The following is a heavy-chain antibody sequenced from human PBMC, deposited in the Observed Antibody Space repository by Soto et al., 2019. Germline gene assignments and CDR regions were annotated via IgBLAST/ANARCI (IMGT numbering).Heavy chain of an antibody. Sequence: QGQLQESGPGVVRPSQTLYLTCTVSGASISSGDNYWTWIRQPPGNDLEWRVYIYYSGSNFYNPSLNSRVTMSIDMSKSQFSLNLRSVTAADTAVYYCASLPPRDAFDLWGQGKIVIASS. CDR1: GASISSGDNY. J-gene: IGHJ3*01. V-gene: IGHV4-30-4*01. CDR2: IYYSGSN. CDR3: ASLPPRDAFDL.